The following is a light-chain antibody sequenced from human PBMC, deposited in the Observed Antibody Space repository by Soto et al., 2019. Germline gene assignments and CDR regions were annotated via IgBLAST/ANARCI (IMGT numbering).Light chain of an antibody. Sequence: DIQMTQSPSTLSASVGDRVTITCRASQSISSWLAWYQQKPGKAPKLLIYKASSLESGVPSRFSGSGSGAEFTLTISSLQPDDFATSYCQQYNSLSTFGQGTKLEIK. CDR1: QSISSW. CDR2: KAS. CDR3: QQYNSLST. V-gene: IGKV1-5*03. J-gene: IGKJ2*01.